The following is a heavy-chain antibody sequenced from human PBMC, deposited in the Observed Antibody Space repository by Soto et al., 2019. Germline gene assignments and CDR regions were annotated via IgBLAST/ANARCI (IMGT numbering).Heavy chain of an antibody. Sequence: QITLKESGPTLVKPTQTLTLTCTFSGFSLSTSGVGVGWIRQPPGKALDWLALIYWDSDKRYSPSLKSRLTITKDTSKNQVVLTMTNMDPVDTATYYCVRRQTAFDYWGQGTLVTVSS. J-gene: IGHJ4*02. CDR1: GFSLSTSGVG. CDR3: VRRQTAFDY. CDR2: IYWDSDK. V-gene: IGHV2-5*02.